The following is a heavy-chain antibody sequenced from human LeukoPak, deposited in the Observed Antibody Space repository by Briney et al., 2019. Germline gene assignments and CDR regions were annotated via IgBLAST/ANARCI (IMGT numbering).Heavy chain of an antibody. CDR2: IYYSGST. V-gene: IGHV4-39*01. Sequence: KSSETLSLTCTVSGGSIRSSSYYWGWIRQPPGKGLEWIGSIYYSGSTYYNPSLKSRVTISVDTSKNQFSLKLSSVTAADTAVYYCARHPAPYYYGSGSYCPYYFACWGQGTLVTVSS. D-gene: IGHD3-10*01. CDR1: GGSIRSSSYY. CDR3: ARHPAPYYYGSGSYCPYYFAC. J-gene: IGHJ4*02.